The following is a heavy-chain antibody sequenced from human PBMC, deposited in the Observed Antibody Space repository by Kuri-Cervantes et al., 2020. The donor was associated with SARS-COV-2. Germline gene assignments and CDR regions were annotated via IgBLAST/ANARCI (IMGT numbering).Heavy chain of an antibody. D-gene: IGHD4-17*01. Sequence: LSLTCAASGFTFTTHCMTWVRQAPGKGLEWVANIKQDGTDNYFMDSVKGRFTISRDNSKNTLYLQMNSLRAEDTAVYYCARLLKSRSTVTTSVYWYYYYMDVWGKGTTVTVSS. CDR2: IKQDGTDN. J-gene: IGHJ6*03. CDR3: ARLLKSRSTVTTSVYWYYYYMDV. CDR1: GFTFTTHC. V-gene: IGHV3-7*03.